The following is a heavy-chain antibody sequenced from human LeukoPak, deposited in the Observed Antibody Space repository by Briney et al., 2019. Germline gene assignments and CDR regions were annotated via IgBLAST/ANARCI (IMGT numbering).Heavy chain of an antibody. Sequence: SETLSLTCAVYGGSFSGYYWSWIRRPPGKGLEWIGEINHSGSTNYNPSLKSRVTISVDTSKNQFSLKLSSVTAADTAVYYCARHVRLWFGELLFDPWGQGTLVTVSS. V-gene: IGHV4-34*01. CDR1: GGSFSGYY. D-gene: IGHD3-10*01. J-gene: IGHJ5*02. CDR2: INHSGST. CDR3: ARHVRLWFGELLFDP.